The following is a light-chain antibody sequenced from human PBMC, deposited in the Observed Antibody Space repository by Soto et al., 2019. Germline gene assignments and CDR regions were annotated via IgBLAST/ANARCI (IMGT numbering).Light chain of an antibody. J-gene: IGLJ3*02. CDR1: SSDVGGYDV. CDR2: DVI. Sequence: QSALTQPASVSGSPGQSITISCTGTSSDVGGYDVVSWYQQHPGKAPKLILYDVINRPSGVSNRFSGSKSGSTASLTISGLQAEDAADYYCSSCTTGLALNWVFGGGTKLTVL. V-gene: IGLV2-14*01. CDR3: SSCTTGLALNWV.